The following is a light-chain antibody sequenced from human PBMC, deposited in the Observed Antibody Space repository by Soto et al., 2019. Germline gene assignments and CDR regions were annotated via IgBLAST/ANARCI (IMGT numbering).Light chain of an antibody. CDR3: QQYNAFSSSVT. V-gene: IGKV1-5*01. CDR2: DAS. Sequence: DIPMTQSPSTLSVSVGDGVTITCRASQNINDWLAWYQQKPGKAPKLLIYDASSLQSGVPSRFSGSGSGTEFTLTISSLQPDDFAPYYCQQYNAFSSSVTFGPGTKVEIK. CDR1: QNINDW. J-gene: IGKJ3*01.